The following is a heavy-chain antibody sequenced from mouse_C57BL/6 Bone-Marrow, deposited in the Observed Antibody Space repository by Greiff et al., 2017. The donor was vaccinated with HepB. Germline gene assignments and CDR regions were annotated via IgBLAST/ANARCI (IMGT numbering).Heavy chain of an antibody. J-gene: IGHJ1*03. D-gene: IGHD1-1*02. Sequence: EVKLVESGGGLVKPRGSLKLSCAASGFTFSSYAMSWVRQTPEKRLEWVATISDGGSYTYYPDNVKGRFTISRDNAKNNLYLQMSHLKSEDTAMYYCARDFGGYWYFDVWGTGTTVTVSS. V-gene: IGHV5-4*01. CDR2: ISDGGSYT. CDR1: GFTFSSYA. CDR3: ARDFGGYWYFDV.